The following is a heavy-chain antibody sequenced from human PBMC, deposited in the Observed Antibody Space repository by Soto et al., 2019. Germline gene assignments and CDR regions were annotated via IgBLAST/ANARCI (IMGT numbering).Heavy chain of an antibody. J-gene: IGHJ6*02. Sequence: PGGSLRLSCAASGFTFSSYSMNWVRQAPGKGLEWVSSISSSSSYIYYADSVKGRFTISRDNAKNSLYLQMNSLRAEDTAVYYCARASYYDFWSCYYPPGGYGMDVWGQGTTVTVSS. CDR3: ARASYYDFWSCYYPPGGYGMDV. V-gene: IGHV3-21*01. CDR1: GFTFSSYS. D-gene: IGHD3-3*01. CDR2: ISSSSSYI.